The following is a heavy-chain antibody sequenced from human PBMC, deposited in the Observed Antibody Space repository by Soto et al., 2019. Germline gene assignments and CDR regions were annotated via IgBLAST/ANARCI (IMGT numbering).Heavy chain of an antibody. CDR3: ARFVVTTWTTSEINY. CDR1: GFTFSSYA. Sequence: EVQLLESGGGLVQPGGSRRVSCAASGFTFSSYAMSWVRQAPGKGLEWVSIISGSGSSTYYADSVKGRFTISRDNSKNTLYLQMNSLRAEDTALYYCARFVVTTWTTSEINYWGQGTLVTVSS. J-gene: IGHJ4*02. D-gene: IGHD2-21*02. CDR2: ISGSGSST. V-gene: IGHV3-23*01.